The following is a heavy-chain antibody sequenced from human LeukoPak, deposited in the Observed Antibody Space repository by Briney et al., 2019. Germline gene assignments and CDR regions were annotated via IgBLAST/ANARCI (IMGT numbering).Heavy chain of an antibody. CDR3: ARHPQFDY. J-gene: IGHJ4*02. CDR1: GGSFSGYY. V-gene: IGHV4-39*01. CDR2: IYYSGST. Sequence: SETLSLTCGVSGGSFSGYYWSWIRQPPGKGLEWIGSIYYSGSTYYNPSLKSRVTMSVDTSKNQFSLKLSSVTAADTAVYYCARHPQFDYWGQGTLVTVSS.